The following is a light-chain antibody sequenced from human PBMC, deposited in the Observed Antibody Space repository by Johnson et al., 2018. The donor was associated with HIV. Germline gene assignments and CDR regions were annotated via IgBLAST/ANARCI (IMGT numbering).Light chain of an antibody. CDR1: SSNIGNNY. CDR3: GTWDSSLSYNYC. CDR2: DNN. J-gene: IGLJ1*01. Sequence: QSVLSQPPSVSAAPGQKVTISCSGSSSNIGNNYVSWYQQLPGTAPKLLIYDNNKRPSGIPDRFSGSKSGTSATLGITGLQTGDEADYYCGTWDSSLSYNYCFGTGTKVTVL. V-gene: IGLV1-51*01.